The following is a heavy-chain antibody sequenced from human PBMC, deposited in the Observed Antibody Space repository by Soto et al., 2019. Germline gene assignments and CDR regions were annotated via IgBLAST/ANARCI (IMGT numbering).Heavy chain of an antibody. J-gene: IGHJ4*02. CDR2: INPNSGGT. CDR3: AREPATAKPEGVDF. CDR1: GYTFSDYY. D-gene: IGHD1-1*01. Sequence: ASVKVSCKASGYTFSDYYIHWVRQAPGQGLEWMGWINPNSGGTKYAPKFQGGVTMTRDTSITTAYMELSRLKSGDTAVYYCAREPATAKPEGVDFWGQGTLVTVSS. V-gene: IGHV1-2*02.